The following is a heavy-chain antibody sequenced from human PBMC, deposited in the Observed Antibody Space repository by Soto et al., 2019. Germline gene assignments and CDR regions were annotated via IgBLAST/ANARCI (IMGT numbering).Heavy chain of an antibody. D-gene: IGHD2-15*01. Sequence: ASVKVSCKASGYTFTSYYMHWVRQAPGQGLEWMGIINPSGGSTSYAQKFQGRVTMTRDTSTSTVYMELSSLRSEDTAVYYCAGACSGGSCDDDAFDIWGQGTMVNVSS. CDR2: INPSGGST. CDR1: GYTFTSYY. J-gene: IGHJ3*02. CDR3: AGACSGGSCDDDAFDI. V-gene: IGHV1-46*01.